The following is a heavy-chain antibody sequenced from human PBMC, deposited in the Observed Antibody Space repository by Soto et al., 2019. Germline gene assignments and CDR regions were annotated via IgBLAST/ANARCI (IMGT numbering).Heavy chain of an antibody. D-gene: IGHD1-26*01. CDR2: IYYSGST. J-gene: IGHJ4*02. CDR1: CGSISSDY. Sequence: SETLSLTCTVSCGSISSDYWSWIRQPPGKGLEWIGYIYYSGSTNYNPSLKSRVTISVDTSKNQFSLKLSSVTAADTAVYYCARGPSRGSYPRGYFDYWGQGTLVTVSS. V-gene: IGHV4-59*01. CDR3: ARGPSRGSYPRGYFDY.